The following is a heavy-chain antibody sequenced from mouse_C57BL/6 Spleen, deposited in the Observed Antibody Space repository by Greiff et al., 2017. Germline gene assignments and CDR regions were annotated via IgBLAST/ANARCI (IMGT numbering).Heavy chain of an antibody. CDR1: GYTFTDYY. CDR2: INPNNGGT. Sequence: VQLQQSGPELVKPGASVKISCKASGYTFTDYYMNWVKQSHGKSLEWIGDINPNNGGTSYNQKFKGKDTLTVDKSSSTAFMELRSLTSEDSAVYYCARSGLLLRYMDYWGQGTSVTVSS. CDR3: ARSGLLLRYMDY. D-gene: IGHD1-1*01. V-gene: IGHV1-26*01. J-gene: IGHJ4*01.